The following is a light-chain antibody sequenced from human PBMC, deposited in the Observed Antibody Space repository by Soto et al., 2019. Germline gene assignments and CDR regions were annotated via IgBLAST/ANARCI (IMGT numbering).Light chain of an antibody. CDR3: CSYAGSRV. CDR2: EVS. V-gene: IGLV2-23*02. CDR1: SSEVRSYNL. Sequence: QSVLTQPASVSGSTGQSITISCTGTSSEVRSYNLVSWYQQHPGKAPKLMIYEVSKRPSGVSNRFSGSKSGNTASLTISGLQAEDEADYYCCSYAGSRVFGTGTRSPS. J-gene: IGLJ1*01.